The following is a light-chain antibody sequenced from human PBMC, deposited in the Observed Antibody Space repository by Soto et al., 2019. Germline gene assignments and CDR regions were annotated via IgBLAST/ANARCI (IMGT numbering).Light chain of an antibody. Sequence: EIMLTQAPGTLSLSPGDRATLSCRASQSVSGSYLAWYQQKPGQAPRLLIYDASSRATGTPDRFSGSGSGTDFTLTISRLEPEDFAVYYCQQYASSPRTFGQGTKVDIK. CDR2: DAS. CDR1: QSVSGSY. CDR3: QQYASSPRT. J-gene: IGKJ1*01. V-gene: IGKV3-20*01.